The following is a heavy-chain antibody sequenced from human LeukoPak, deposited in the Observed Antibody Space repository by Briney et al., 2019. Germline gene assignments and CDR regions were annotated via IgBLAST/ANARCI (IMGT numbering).Heavy chain of an antibody. V-gene: IGHV1-46*01. D-gene: IGHD3-9*01. CDR1: GYAFISYD. CDR3: ARMYYDILTGYYPSLYYYYYMDV. Sequence: GASVKVSCKASGYAFISYDIHWVRQAPGQGLEWVGRVNPNGFSTTYAQKFQGRVTMTTDTSTGTAFMELRSLRSDDTAVYYCARMYYDILTGYYPSLYYYYYMDVWGKGTTVTVSS. CDR2: VNPNGFST. J-gene: IGHJ6*03.